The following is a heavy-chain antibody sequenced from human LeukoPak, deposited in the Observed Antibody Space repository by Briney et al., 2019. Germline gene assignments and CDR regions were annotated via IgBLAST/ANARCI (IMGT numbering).Heavy chain of an antibody. CDR1: GYTFTSYG. CDR3: ATQFGSIAAAGATFDY. J-gene: IGHJ4*02. CDR2: ISAYNGNT. Sequence: ASVKVSCKASGYTFTSYGISWVRQAPGQGLEWMGWISAYNGNTNYAQKLQGRVTMTTDTSTSTAYMELRSLRSDDTAVYYCATQFGSIAAAGATFDYWGQGTLVTVSS. D-gene: IGHD6-13*01. V-gene: IGHV1-18*01.